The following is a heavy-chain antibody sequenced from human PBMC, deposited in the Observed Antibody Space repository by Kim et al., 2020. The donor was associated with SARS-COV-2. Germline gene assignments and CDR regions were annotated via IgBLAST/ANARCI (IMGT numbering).Heavy chain of an antibody. Sequence: ADSVKGRFTISRDNSKNTLYLQMNSLRAEDTAVYYCAKTHGSGSYSPLDYWGQGTLVTVSS. V-gene: IGHV3-30*02. D-gene: IGHD3-10*01. J-gene: IGHJ4*02. CDR3: AKTHGSGSYSPLDY.